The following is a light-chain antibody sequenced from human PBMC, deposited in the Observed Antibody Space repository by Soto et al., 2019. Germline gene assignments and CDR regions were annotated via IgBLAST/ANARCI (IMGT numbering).Light chain of an antibody. J-gene: IGKJ1*01. CDR1: QSVSSNY. V-gene: IGKV3-20*01. CDR2: GAS. CDR3: QQYGSSPRT. Sequence: EIVLTQSPGTLSLSPGERATLSCSASQSVSSNYLAWYQQKPGQAPRLLIYGASSRATGIPDRFSGSGSGTDFTLTIRTLEPEDFAVYYCQQYGSSPRTFGQGTTVDIK.